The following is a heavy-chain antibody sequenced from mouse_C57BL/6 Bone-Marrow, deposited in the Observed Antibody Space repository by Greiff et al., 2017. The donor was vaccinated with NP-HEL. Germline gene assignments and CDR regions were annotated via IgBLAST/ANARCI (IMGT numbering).Heavy chain of an antibody. CDR1: GFTFSDYG. J-gene: IGHJ1*03. V-gene: IGHV5-17*01. CDR2: ISSGSSTI. D-gene: IGHD4-1*01. Sequence: EVQRVESGGGLVKPGGSLKLSCAASGFTFSDYGMHWVRQAPEKGLEWVAYISSGSSTIYYADTVKGRFTISRDNAKNTLFLQMTSLRSEDTAMYYCAREGKLGYWYFDVWGTGTTVTVSS. CDR3: AREGKLGYWYFDV.